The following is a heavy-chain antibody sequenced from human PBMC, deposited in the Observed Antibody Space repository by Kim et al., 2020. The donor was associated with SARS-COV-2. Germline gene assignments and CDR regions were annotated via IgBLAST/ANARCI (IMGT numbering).Heavy chain of an antibody. D-gene: IGHD3-22*01. CDR3: ATGGSSGYYSTYYFDY. Sequence: GGSLRLSCAASGFTFSSYWMSWVRQAPGKGLEWVANIKQDGSEKYYVDSVKGRFTISRDNAKNSLYLQMNSLRAEDTAVCYCATGGSSGYYSTYYFDYWGQGTLVTVSS. CDR1: GFTFSSYW. CDR2: IKQDGSEK. V-gene: IGHV3-7*01. J-gene: IGHJ4*02.